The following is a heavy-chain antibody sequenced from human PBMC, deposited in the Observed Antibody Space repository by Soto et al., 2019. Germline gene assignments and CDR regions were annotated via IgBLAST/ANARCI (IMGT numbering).Heavy chain of an antibody. CDR2: ISGRGGVT. D-gene: IGHD3-22*01. Sequence: EVQLLESGGGLVQPGGSLRRTCVGSGFTFRNQDMRWVRQAPGKGLEWVSGISGRGGVTYYADSVKGRFTISRDNSKNTLYLQMNILRANDTAVYYCAKDRQFRSYYESAGHYNDWGQGTLVTVSS. CDR3: AKDRQFRSYYESAGHYND. CDR1: GFTFRNQD. J-gene: IGHJ4*02. V-gene: IGHV3-23*01.